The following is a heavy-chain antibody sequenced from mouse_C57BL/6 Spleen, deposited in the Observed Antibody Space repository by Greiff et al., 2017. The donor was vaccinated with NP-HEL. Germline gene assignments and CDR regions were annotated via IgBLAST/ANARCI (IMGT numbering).Heavy chain of an antibody. V-gene: IGHV1-81*01. CDR2: IYPRSGNT. Sequence: QVQLQQSGAELARPGASVKLSCKASGYTFTSYGISWVKQRTGQGLEWIGEIYPRSGNTYYNEKFKCKATLTADKSSSTAYMELRSLTSEDSAVYFCARSYYGSSPYAMDYWGQGTSVTVSS. J-gene: IGHJ4*01. CDR1: GYTFTSYG. D-gene: IGHD1-1*01. CDR3: ARSYYGSSPYAMDY.